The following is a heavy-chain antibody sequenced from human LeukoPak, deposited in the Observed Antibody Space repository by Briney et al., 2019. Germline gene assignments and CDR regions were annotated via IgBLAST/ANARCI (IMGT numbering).Heavy chain of an antibody. D-gene: IGHD5-12*01. CDR1: GFTFSSYA. J-gene: IGHJ4*02. V-gene: IGHV3-23*01. CDR2: ISGSGGST. CDR3: AKDIGYSGYGTHFDY. Sequence: GGSLRLSCAASGFTFSSYAMSWVRQAPGKGLEWVSAISGSGGSTYYADSVKGRFTISRDNSKNTLYLQMNSLRAEDTAVYYSAKDIGYSGYGTHFDYWGQGTLVTVSS.